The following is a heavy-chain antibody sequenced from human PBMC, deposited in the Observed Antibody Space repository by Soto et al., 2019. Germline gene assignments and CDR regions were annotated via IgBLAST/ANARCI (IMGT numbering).Heavy chain of an antibody. CDR2: LIPIFDTP. V-gene: IGHV1-69*01. CDR3: ARALGERRFGAMDV. J-gene: IGHJ6*02. CDR1: GDTFISYA. D-gene: IGHD3-10*01. Sequence: QVQLVQSGAEVKKPGSSVKVSCKASGDTFISYAISWVQQAPGQGPEWMGGLIPIFDTPKYAQKFQGRVTITADESTSTAYMELSSLKFEDTAVYYCARALGERRFGAMDVWGQGTTVTVSS.